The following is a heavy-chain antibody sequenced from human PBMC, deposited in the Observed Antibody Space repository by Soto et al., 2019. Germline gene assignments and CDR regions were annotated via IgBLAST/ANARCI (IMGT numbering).Heavy chain of an antibody. Sequence: QVHLVQSGAEVKKPGASVKVSCQGSGYAFTTYGITWVRQAPGQGLEWMGWISAHNGNTNYAQKLQGRVTVTRDTSTSTAYMELRSLRDDATAVYYCARGRDGDYWGQGALVTVSS. J-gene: IGHJ4*02. V-gene: IGHV1-18*01. CDR2: ISAHNGNT. CDR3: ARGRDGDY. CDR1: GYAFTTYG. D-gene: IGHD6-6*01.